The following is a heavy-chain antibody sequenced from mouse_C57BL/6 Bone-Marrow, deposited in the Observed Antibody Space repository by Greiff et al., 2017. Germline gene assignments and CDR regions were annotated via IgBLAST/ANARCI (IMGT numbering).Heavy chain of an antibody. D-gene: IGHD2-2*01. J-gene: IGHJ2*01. CDR1: GYTFTSYW. V-gene: IGHV1-69*01. CDR2: IDPSDSYT. CDR3: ARECIYYGYD. Sequence: QVQLQQPGAELVMPGASVKLSCKASGYTFTSYWMHWVKQRPGQGLEWIGEIDPSDSYTNYNQKFKGKSTLTVDKSSSTAYMQLSSLTSEDSAVYYCARECIYYGYDWGQGTTLTVSS.